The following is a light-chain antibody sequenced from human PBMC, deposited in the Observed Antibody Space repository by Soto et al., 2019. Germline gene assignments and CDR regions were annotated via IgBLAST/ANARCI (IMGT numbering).Light chain of an antibody. J-gene: IGKJ5*01. V-gene: IGKV3-11*01. Sequence: EILMTQSPATLSVSPGERATLSCRASQSVSSNLAWYQQKPGQPPRLLIYNASNRTTGIPARFSGSGSGTDFTLSISSLEPEDFAVYYCQQRGDWPPITFGQGTRLENK. CDR2: NAS. CDR1: QSVSSN. CDR3: QQRGDWPPIT.